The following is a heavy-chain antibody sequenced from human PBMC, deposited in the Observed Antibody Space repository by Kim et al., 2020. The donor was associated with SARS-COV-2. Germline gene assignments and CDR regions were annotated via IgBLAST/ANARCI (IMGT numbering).Heavy chain of an antibody. CDR1: GGSITSSRYY. CDR3: ARVFDSGGHYYVNFDY. J-gene: IGHJ4*02. CDR2: LYYSGST. V-gene: IGHV4-39*07. D-gene: IGHD3-22*01. Sequence: SETLSLTCTVSGGSITSSRYYWGWIRQPPGKGLEWIGNLYYSGSTYYNPSLKSRVTISVDTSKNQFSLMLSSVTAADTAVYYCARVFDSGGHYYVNFDYWGQGSLVTVSS.